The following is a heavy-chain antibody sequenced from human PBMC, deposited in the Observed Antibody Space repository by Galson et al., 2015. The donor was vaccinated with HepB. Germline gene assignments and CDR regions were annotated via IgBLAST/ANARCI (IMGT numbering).Heavy chain of an antibody. CDR3: ARRSMTTVKYYFDY. V-gene: IGHV1-2*02. J-gene: IGHJ4*02. CDR1: GYTFTGYY. CDR2: INPNSGGT. D-gene: IGHD4-11*01. Sequence: SVKVSCKASGYTFTGYYMHWVRQAPGQGLEWMGWINPNSGGTNYAQKFQGRVTMTRDTSISTAYMELSRLRSDDTAVYYCARRSMTTVKYYFDYWGQGTLVTVSS.